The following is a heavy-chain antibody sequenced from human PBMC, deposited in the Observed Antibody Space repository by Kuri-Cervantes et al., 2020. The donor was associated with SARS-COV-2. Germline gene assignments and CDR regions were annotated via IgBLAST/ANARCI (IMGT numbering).Heavy chain of an antibody. Sequence: GESLKISCAASGFTFSSYWMSWVRQAPGKGLEWVANIKQDGSEKYYVDSVKGRFTISRDNAKNSLYLQMNSLRAEDTAVYYCARFGIRITIFGVPKGIDYWGQGTLVTVSS. CDR2: IKQDGSEK. CDR3: ARFGIRITIFGVPKGIDY. CDR1: GFTFSSYW. J-gene: IGHJ4*02. D-gene: IGHD3-3*01. V-gene: IGHV3-7*05.